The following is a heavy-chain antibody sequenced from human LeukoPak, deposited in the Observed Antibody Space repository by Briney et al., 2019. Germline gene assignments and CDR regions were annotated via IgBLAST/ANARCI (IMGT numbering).Heavy chain of an antibody. CDR2: INHSGST. D-gene: IGHD3-16*01. V-gene: IGHV4-34*01. J-gene: IGHJ4*02. CDR3: ARAFRGESTIHELRDDLTPNNYFDY. Sequence: LETLSLTCAVYGGSFSGYYWSWIRQPPGKGLEWIGEINHSGSTNYNPSLKSRVTISVDTSKNQFSLKLSSVTAADTAVYYCARAFRGESTIHELRDDLTPNNYFDYWGQGTLVTVSS. CDR1: GGSFSGYY.